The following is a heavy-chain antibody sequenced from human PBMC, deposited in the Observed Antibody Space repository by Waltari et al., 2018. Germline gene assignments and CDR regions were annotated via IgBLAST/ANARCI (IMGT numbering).Heavy chain of an antibody. J-gene: IGHJ4*02. CDR3: RSDDSNGPLDY. CDR2: INSDGSST. CDR1: GFTFSNYW. V-gene: IGHV3-74*01. Sequence: EVQLVESGGGLVQSGGSLRLSCAASGFTFSNYWMHCVRQTPGKGLVWVSQINSDGSSTSYADSVKGRFTISRDNAKNTLYLQMNSLRAEDTAVYYCRSDDSNGPLDYWGQGTLVTVSS. D-gene: IGHD3-22*01.